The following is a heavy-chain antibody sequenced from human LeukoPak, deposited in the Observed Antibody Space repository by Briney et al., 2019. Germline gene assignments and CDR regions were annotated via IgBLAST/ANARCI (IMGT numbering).Heavy chain of an antibody. CDR3: AREVASAGTGFDY. D-gene: IGHD3/OR15-3a*01. CDR2: ISSSSSYI. Sequence: PGGSLRLSCAASGFTFSTYSMNWVRQAPGKGLEWVSSISSSSSYIYYADSVKGRFTISRDNAKNSLYLQMNSLRAEDTAVYYCAREVASAGTGFDYWAREPWSPSPQ. V-gene: IGHV3-21*01. CDR1: GFTFSTYS. J-gene: IGHJ4*02.